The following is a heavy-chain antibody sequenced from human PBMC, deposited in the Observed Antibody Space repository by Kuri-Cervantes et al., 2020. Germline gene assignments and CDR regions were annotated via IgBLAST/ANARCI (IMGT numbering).Heavy chain of an antibody. CDR3: ARGSYYGSGSYFDLDY. V-gene: IGHV4-59*01. CDR1: GGSISSYY. Sequence: ESLKISCTVSGGSISSYYWSWIRQPPGKGLEWIGYSYYSGSTNYNPSLKSRVTITVDTSKNQFSLKLSSVTAADTAVYYCARGSYYGSGSYFDLDYWGQGTLVTVSS. CDR2: SYYSGST. J-gene: IGHJ4*02. D-gene: IGHD3-10*01.